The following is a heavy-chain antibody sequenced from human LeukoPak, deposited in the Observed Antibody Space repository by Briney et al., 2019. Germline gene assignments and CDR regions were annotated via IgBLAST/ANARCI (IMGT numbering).Heavy chain of an antibody. CDR3: ARRSLKGWFDP. Sequence: PSETLSLTGTVSGGSISSSIYYWGWIRQPPGKGLEWIGSIYYSGSTYYNPSLKSRVTISVDTSKNQFSLKLSSVTAADTAVYYCARRSLKGWFDPWGQGTLVTVSS. V-gene: IGHV4-39*01. J-gene: IGHJ5*02. CDR2: IYYSGST. CDR1: GGSISSSIYY.